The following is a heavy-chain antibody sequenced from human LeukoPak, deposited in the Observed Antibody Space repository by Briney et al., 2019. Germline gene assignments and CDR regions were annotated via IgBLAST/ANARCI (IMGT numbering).Heavy chain of an antibody. J-gene: IGHJ6*03. D-gene: IGHD1-26*01. CDR3: AKDGAIVGATMFDYYYYYYYMDV. Sequence: GGSLRLSCAASGFTFSSYAMSWVRHAPGKGLEWVSAISGSGGSTYYADSVKGRFTISRDNSKNTLYLQMNSLRAEDTAVYYCAKDGAIVGATMFDYYYYYYYMDVWGKGTTVTVSS. CDR1: GFTFSSYA. CDR2: ISGSGGST. V-gene: IGHV3-23*01.